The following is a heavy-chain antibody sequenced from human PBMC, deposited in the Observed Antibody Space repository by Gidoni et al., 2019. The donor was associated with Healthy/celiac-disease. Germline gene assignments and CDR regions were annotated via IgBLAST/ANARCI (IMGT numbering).Heavy chain of an antibody. CDR1: GFTFSSYG. CDR3: AKDLNSVDLLSRRARRDYYYYYGMDV. CDR2: ISYDGSNK. V-gene: IGHV3-30*18. J-gene: IGHJ6*02. Sequence: QVQLVESGGGVVQPGRSLRLSCAASGFTFSSYGMHWVRQAPGKGLEWVAVISYDGSNKYYADSVKGRFTISRDNSKNTLYLQMNSLRAEDTAVYYCAKDLNSVDLLSRRARRDYYYYYGMDVWGQGTTVTVSS. D-gene: IGHD2-15*01.